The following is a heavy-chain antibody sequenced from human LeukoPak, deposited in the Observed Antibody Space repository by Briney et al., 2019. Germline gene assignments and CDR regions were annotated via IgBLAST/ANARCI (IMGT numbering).Heavy chain of an antibody. D-gene: IGHD3-22*01. CDR1: GGSISSSSYY. Sequence: SETLSLTCSVSGGSISSSSYYWGWIRQPPGKGLEWVGSMHYSGSTYYNPSLKSRVTISGDTSKNQFSLRLSSVTAADTAVYYCARASYSYDINGWVPFDYWGQGTLVTVSS. CDR2: MHYSGST. CDR3: ARASYSYDINGWVPFDY. V-gene: IGHV4-39*07. J-gene: IGHJ4*02.